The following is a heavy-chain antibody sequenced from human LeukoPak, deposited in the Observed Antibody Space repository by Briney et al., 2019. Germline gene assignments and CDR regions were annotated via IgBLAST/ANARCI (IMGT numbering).Heavy chain of an antibody. CDR3: ARDRHVGAFEWFGY. V-gene: IGHV1-69*13. CDR2: IIPISGPA. CDR1: GYTFTSYY. D-gene: IGHD3-9*01. Sequence: GASVKVSCKASGYTFTSYYMHWVRQAPGQGLEWMGGIIPISGPASYAQKFQGRVTITADESTNTAYMELSSLRSEDTAIYYCARDRHVGAFEWFGYWGQGTLVTVSS. J-gene: IGHJ4*02.